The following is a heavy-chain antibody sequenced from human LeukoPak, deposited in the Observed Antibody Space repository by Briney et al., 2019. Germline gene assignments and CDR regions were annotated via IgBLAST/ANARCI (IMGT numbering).Heavy chain of an antibody. V-gene: IGHV3-23*01. D-gene: IGHD1-26*01. CDR1: GFSFSSYV. CDR3: ARAGSWSSRPYFDY. CDR2: VGGSGGST. J-gene: IGHJ4*02. Sequence: PGGSLRLSCAASGFSFSSYVMSWVRQAPGKGLEWVSAVGGSGGSTYSADSVKGRFTISRDNSKNMVYLQTSSLRAEDTAVYYCARAGSWSSRPYFDYWGQGILVSVSS.